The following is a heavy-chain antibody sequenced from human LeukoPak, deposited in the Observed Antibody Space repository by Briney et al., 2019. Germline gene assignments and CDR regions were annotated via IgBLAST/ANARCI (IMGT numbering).Heavy chain of an antibody. J-gene: IGHJ4*02. V-gene: IGHV4-34*01. CDR1: GGSFSGYY. Sequence: PSETLSLTCAVYGGSFSGYYWSWIRQPPGKGLEWIGEINHSGSTNYNPSLKSRVTISVDTSKNQFSLKLSSVTAADTAVYYCARLRDGYNSVTDYWGQGTLVTVSS. CDR3: ARLRDGYNSVTDY. D-gene: IGHD5-24*01. CDR2: INHSGST.